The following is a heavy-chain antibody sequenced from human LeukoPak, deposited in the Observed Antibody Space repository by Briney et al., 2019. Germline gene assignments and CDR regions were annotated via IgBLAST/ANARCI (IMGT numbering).Heavy chain of an antibody. CDR2: ISSDQTNK. J-gene: IGHJ4*02. D-gene: IGHD3-10*01. V-gene: IGHV3-30-3*01. Sequence: GGSLRLSCVASGFTVSNYDMHWVRQAPGKGLEWVAIISSDQTNKNYADSVKGRFTISRDNSKNTLYLQMNSLRAEDTAVYYCARDLRGYFDYWGQGTLVTVSS. CDR1: GFTVSNYD. CDR3: ARDLRGYFDY.